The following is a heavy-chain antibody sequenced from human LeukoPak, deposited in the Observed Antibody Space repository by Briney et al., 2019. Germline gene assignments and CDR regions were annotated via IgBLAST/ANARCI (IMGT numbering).Heavy chain of an antibody. Sequence: SETLSLTCTVSGGSIRSSNYYWGWIRQPPGKGLEWIGEVNLQGGTNYNPSLLRRVAISVDTSANHVSLQMTSVTAADTAVYYCAREGGSYRPLDYSGQGTLVTVSS. CDR1: GGSIRSSNYY. CDR2: VNLQGGT. D-gene: IGHD3-16*02. J-gene: IGHJ4*02. CDR3: AREGGSYRPLDY. V-gene: IGHV4-39*07.